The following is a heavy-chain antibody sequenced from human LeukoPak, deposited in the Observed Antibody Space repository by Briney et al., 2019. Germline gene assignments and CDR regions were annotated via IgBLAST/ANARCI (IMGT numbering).Heavy chain of an antibody. CDR2: INPNSGGT. D-gene: IGHD3-22*01. CDR1: GYTFTGYY. J-gene: IGHJ4*02. Sequence: ASVKVSCKASGYTFTGYYMHWVRQAPGQGLEWMGWINPNSGGTNYAQKFQGRVTMTRDTSISTAYMELSRLRSDDTAVYYCARDLGYYYDSSGYEWGQGTLVTVPS. CDR3: ARDLGYYYDSSGYE. V-gene: IGHV1-2*02.